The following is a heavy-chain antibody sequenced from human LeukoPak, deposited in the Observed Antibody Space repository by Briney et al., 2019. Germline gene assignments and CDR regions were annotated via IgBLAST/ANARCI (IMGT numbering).Heavy chain of an antibody. V-gene: IGHV1-8*01. CDR1: GYTFTSYD. Sequence: ASVKVSCKASGYTFTSYDINWVRQATGQGLEWMGWMNPNSGNTGYAQKFQGRVTMTRNTSTSTAHMELSSLRSEDTAVYYCARGRRGRYNWFDPWGQGTLVTVSS. CDR2: MNPNSGNT. CDR3: ARGRRGRYNWFDP. J-gene: IGHJ5*02. D-gene: IGHD2-15*01.